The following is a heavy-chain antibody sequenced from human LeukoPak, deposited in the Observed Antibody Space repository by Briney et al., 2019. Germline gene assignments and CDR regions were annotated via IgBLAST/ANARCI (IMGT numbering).Heavy chain of an antibody. D-gene: IGHD5-24*01. CDR1: GYTFANYY. CDR2: INVGSGST. CDR3: ARGVTTITNFDY. V-gene: IGHV1-46*01. J-gene: IGHJ4*02. Sequence: ASVKVSCKASGYTFANYYMHWVRQAPGQGLEWMGIINVGSGSTSYAQRFQGRVAMTRDTSTSTFYMELSSLRSEDTAVYYCARGVTTITNFDYWGQGTLVTVSS.